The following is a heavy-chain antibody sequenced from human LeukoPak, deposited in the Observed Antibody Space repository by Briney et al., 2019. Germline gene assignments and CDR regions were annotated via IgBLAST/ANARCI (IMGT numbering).Heavy chain of an antibody. D-gene: IGHD5-24*01. V-gene: IGHV4-39*01. CDR1: GGSISSSSYY. J-gene: IGHJ4*02. Sequence: PSGTLSLTCTVSGGSISSSSYYWGWIRQPPGKGLEWIGSIYYSGSTYYNPSLKSRVTISVDTSKNQFSLKLSSVTAADTAVYYCARHIDGYNSNYYFDYWGQGTLVTVSS. CDR3: ARHIDGYNSNYYFDY. CDR2: IYYSGST.